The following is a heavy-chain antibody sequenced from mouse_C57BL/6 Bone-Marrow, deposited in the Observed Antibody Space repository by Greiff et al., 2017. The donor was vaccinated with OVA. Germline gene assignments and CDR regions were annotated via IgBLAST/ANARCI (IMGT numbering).Heavy chain of an antibody. V-gene: IGHV2-6-1*01. Sequence: QVQLQQSGPGLVAPSQSLSITCTVSGFSLTSYGVHWVRQPPGKGLEWLVVIWSDGSTTYNSALKSRLSISKDNSKSQVFLKMNSLQTDDTAMYYCARHPLPSGAMDYWGQGTSVTVSS. CDR2: IWSDGST. J-gene: IGHJ4*01. D-gene: IGHD3-1*01. CDR3: ARHPLPSGAMDY. CDR1: GFSLTSYG.